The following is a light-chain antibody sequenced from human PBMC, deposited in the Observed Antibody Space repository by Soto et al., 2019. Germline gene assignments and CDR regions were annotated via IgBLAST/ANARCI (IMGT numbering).Light chain of an antibody. V-gene: IGKV3-11*01. CDR2: DTS. J-gene: IGKJ4*01. CDR3: QQFNSYPLT. Sequence: EIVLTQSPATLSLSPGERATLSCRASHSVSSYLAWYQQKPGQAPRLLIYDTSKRATGIPARFSGSGSGTGFTFTLTISSLQPEDFATYHCQQFNSYPLTFGGGTKVEIK. CDR1: HSVSSY.